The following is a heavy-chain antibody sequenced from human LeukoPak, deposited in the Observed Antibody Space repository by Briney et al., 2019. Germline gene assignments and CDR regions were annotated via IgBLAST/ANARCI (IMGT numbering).Heavy chain of an antibody. CDR2: IRQDGTEK. CDR1: GFSFTTYW. D-gene: IGHD3-10*01. J-gene: IGHJ4*02. CDR3: AKLAKYFYGSETYYFFEH. Sequence: GESLRLSCAASGFSFTTYWMGWVRQAPGKGLEWVANIRQDGTEKYYVDSVKGRFTISRDNAKNSLYLQMNSLRVEDTAVYYCAKLAKYFYGSETYYFFEHWGQGTPVTASS. V-gene: IGHV3-7*01.